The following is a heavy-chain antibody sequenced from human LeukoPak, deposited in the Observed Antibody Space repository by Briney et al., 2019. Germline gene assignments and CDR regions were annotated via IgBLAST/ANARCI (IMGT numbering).Heavy chain of an antibody. CDR3: ARDRYCSGGSCAYDAFDI. D-gene: IGHD2-15*01. CDR1: GGSFSGYY. V-gene: IGHV4-34*01. J-gene: IGHJ3*02. CDR2: INHSGST. Sequence: SETLPLTCAVYGGSFSGYYWSWIRQPPGKGLEWIGEINHSGSTNYNPSLKSRVTISVDTSKNQFSLKLSSVTAADTAVYYCARDRYCSGGSCAYDAFDIWGQGTMVTVSS.